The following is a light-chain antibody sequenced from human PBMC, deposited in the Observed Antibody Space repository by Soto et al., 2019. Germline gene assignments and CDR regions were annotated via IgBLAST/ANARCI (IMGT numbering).Light chain of an antibody. V-gene: IGKV1-5*01. CDR3: QQYNSYSFTWT. Sequence: DIQMTQSPSTLSASVGDRVTITYRASQSISSWLAWYQQKPGKAPKLLIYDASSLESGVPSRFSGSGSGTEFTLTISSLQPDDFSTYYCQQYNSYSFTWTFGQGNKVDIK. CDR1: QSISSW. J-gene: IGKJ1*01. CDR2: DAS.